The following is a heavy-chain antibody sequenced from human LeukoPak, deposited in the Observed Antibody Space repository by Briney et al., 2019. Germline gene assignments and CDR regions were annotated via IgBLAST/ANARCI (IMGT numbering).Heavy chain of an antibody. J-gene: IGHJ4*02. D-gene: IGHD3-10*01. CDR2: IYSGGST. CDR3: ARTPSGSPTYYFDY. Sequence: PGGSLRLSCAASGISVSSNYMSWVRQAPGKGLEWVSVIYSGGSTYYADSVKGRFTISRDNSKNTLYLQMNSLRAEDTAVYYCARTPSGSPTYYFDYWGQGTLVTVSS. V-gene: IGHV3-53*01. CDR1: GISVSSNY.